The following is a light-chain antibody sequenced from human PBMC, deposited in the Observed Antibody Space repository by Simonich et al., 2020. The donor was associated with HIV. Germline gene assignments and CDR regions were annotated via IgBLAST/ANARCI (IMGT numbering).Light chain of an antibody. V-gene: IGKV1-39*01. Sequence: IQMTQSPSSLSASVGDRVTITCRASQSISSYLNWYHQKPGKAPKLLIYAASSLQSGVPSRFSGSGSGTDFTLTISSLQPEDFATHYCQQSYSTPLTFGPGTKVDIK. CDR3: QQSYSTPLT. J-gene: IGKJ3*01. CDR1: QSISSY. CDR2: AAS.